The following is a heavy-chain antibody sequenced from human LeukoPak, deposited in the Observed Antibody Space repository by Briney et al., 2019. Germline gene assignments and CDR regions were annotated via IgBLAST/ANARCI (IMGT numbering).Heavy chain of an antibody. CDR1: GFTFSNA. J-gene: IGHJ4*02. Sequence: GGSLRLSCAASGFTFSNAMSWVRQAPGKGLEWVSAISGSGGSTYYASSVRGRFTISRDNSKNTLYLQMNSLRAEDTAVYYCAKDPPRDYYDSSGYPTIDYWGQGTLVTVSS. D-gene: IGHD3-22*01. V-gene: IGHV3-23*01. CDR2: ISGSGGST. CDR3: AKDPPRDYYDSSGYPTIDY.